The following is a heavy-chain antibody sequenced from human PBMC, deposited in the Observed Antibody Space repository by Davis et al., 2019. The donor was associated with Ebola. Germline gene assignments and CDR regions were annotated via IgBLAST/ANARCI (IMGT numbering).Heavy chain of an antibody. V-gene: IGHV4-59*01. CDR3: ARDRPTGGAFDI. J-gene: IGHJ3*02. CDR1: GGSISSYY. Sequence: MPSETLSLTCTVPGGSISSYYWSWIRQPPGKGLEWIGYIYYSGSTNYNPSLKSRVTISVGTSKNQFSLKLSSVTAADTAVYYCARDRPTGGAFDIWGQGTMVTVSS. D-gene: IGHD6-6*01. CDR2: IYYSGST.